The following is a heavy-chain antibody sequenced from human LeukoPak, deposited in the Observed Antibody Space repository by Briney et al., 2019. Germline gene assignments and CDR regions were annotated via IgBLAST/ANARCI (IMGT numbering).Heavy chain of an antibody. V-gene: IGHV3-30*02. CDR1: GFTFSSYG. D-gene: IGHD3-9*01. CDR3: AKARYDILTATIFDC. CDR2: IRYDGSNK. Sequence: GGSLRLSCAASGFTFSSYGMHWVRQAPGKGLEWVAFIRYDGSNKYYADSVKGRFTISRDNSKNTLYLQMNSLRAEDTAVYYCAKARYDILTATIFDCWGQGTLVTVSS. J-gene: IGHJ4*02.